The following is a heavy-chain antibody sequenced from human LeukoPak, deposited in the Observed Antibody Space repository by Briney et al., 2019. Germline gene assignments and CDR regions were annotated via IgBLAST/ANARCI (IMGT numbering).Heavy chain of an antibody. D-gene: IGHD5-18*01. J-gene: IGHJ5*02. CDR2: IIPIFGTA. Sequence: ASVXXSCKXSXGTFSSYAISWVRQAPGQGLEWMGGIIPIFGTANYAQKFQGRVTITTDESTSTAYMELSSLRSEDTAVYYCARDGGYSYGYYNWFDPWGQXTL. CDR1: XGTFSSYA. CDR3: ARDGGYSYGYYNWFDP. V-gene: IGHV1-69*05.